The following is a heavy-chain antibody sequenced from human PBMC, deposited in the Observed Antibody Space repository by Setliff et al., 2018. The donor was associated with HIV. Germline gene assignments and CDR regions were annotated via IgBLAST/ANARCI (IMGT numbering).Heavy chain of an antibody. D-gene: IGHD6-13*01. J-gene: IGHJ5*02. CDR3: ARLLRSGYSTTWYEGGAAWWFDP. V-gene: IGHV4-34*01. CDR2: INHSGST. Sequence: SETLSLTCAVYGGSFSDYYWSWIRQPPGKGLEWIGEINHSGSTNYNPSLKSRVTISVDMSKNQFSLNLSSVTAADTAVYYCARLLRSGYSTTWYEGGAAWWFDPWGQGTLVTVSS. CDR1: GGSFSDYY.